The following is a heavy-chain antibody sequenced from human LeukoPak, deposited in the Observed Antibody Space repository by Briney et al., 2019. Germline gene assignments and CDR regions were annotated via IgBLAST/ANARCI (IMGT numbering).Heavy chain of an antibody. Sequence: QTLSLTCAISGDSVSSDSVTWNWIRQSPSRGLEWLGRTYYRSTWYNDYAVSVRGRITVNPDTSKNQFSLHLNSVTPEDTAVYYCARRLTQYDCFDPWGQGILVTVSS. CDR2: TYYRSTWYN. D-gene: IGHD2-2*01. J-gene: IGHJ5*02. CDR1: GDSVSSDSVT. CDR3: ARRLTQYDCFDP. V-gene: IGHV6-1*01.